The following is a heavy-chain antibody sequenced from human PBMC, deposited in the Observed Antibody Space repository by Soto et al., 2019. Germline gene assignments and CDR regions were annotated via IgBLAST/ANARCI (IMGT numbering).Heavy chain of an antibody. CDR2: IYYSGST. CDR1: GGSISGYY. V-gene: IGHV4-59*01. Sequence: SETLSLTCTVSGGSISGYYWTWIRQSPGKGLEWIGYIYYSGSTTYNPSLKRRLTLSVDTSKNQLSLRLTSVTSADTAVYYCARQQMVFTVVDYYYMDVWGKGTTVTVSS. D-gene: IGHD2-8*01. J-gene: IGHJ6*03. CDR3: ARQQMVFTVVDYYYMDV.